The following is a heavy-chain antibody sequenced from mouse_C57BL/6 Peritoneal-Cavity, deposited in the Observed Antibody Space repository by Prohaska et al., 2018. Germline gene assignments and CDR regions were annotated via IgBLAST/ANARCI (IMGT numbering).Heavy chain of an antibody. V-gene: IGHV1-36*01. J-gene: IGHJ4*01. D-gene: IGHD2-4*01. Sequence: GTSYNQKFKCKATLTVDTSSSTDYMELNSLTSEDSAVYYCALIYYDYDGYAMDYWGQGTSVTVYS. CDR3: ALIYYDYDGYAMDY. CDR2: GT.